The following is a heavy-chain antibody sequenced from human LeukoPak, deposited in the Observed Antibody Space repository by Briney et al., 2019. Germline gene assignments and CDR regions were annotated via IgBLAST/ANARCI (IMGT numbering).Heavy chain of an antibody. D-gene: IGHD6-19*01. CDR1: GFTFSTYA. J-gene: IGHJ4*02. CDR3: ARSAYDSGWYMFAIDS. V-gene: IGHV3-23*01. Sequence: GASLRLSCAASGFTFSTYAMSWVRQAPAKGLEWVSGIRGSGYRTNYADSVKGRFTISRDSSKNTLYLQMNSLRAEDTAVYFCARSAYDSGWYMFAIDSWGQGTLVTVSS. CDR2: IRGSGYRT.